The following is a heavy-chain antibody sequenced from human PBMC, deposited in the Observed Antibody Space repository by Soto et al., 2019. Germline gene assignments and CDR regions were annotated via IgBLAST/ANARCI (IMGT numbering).Heavy chain of an antibody. CDR1: GVSISSHDW. V-gene: IGHV4-4*02. D-gene: IGHD5-18*01. Sequence: QVQLQESGPGLVKPSGTLSLTCAVSGVSISSHDWWPWVRQPPGKGLEWIGESHQSGNTHYNSSLESRVTISLDKSKNQLSLQLTSVTVADTSVYYCATRDTGRVYWGQGTLVTVSS. CDR3: ATRDTGRVY. J-gene: IGHJ4*02. CDR2: SHQSGNT.